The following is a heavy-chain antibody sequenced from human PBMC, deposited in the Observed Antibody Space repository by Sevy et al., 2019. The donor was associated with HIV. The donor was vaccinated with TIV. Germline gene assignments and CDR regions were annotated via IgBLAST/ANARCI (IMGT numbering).Heavy chain of an antibody. V-gene: IGHV4-59*01. CDR2: IYYSGST. CDR1: GGSISSYY. Sequence: SETLSLTCTVSGGSISSYYWSWIRQPPGKGLERIGYIYYSGSTNYNPSLKSRVTISVDTPKNQFSLKLRSVTAADTAVYYCARLLAVAGARIDAFDIWGQGTMVTVSS. D-gene: IGHD6-19*01. J-gene: IGHJ3*02. CDR3: ARLLAVAGARIDAFDI.